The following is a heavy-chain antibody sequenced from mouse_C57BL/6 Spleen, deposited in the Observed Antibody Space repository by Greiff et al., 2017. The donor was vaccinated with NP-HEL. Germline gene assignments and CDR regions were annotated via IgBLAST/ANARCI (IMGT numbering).Heavy chain of an antibody. CDR2: ISSGSSTI. CDR3: ARPWLLRGSYAMDY. J-gene: IGHJ4*01. D-gene: IGHD2-3*01. Sequence: EVQLQESGGGLVKPGGSLKLSCAASGFTFSDYGMHWVRQAPEKGLEWVAYISSGSSTIYYADTVKGRFTISRDNAKNTLFLQMTSLRSEDTAMYYCARPWLLRGSYAMDYWGQGTSVTVSS. V-gene: IGHV5-17*01. CDR1: GFTFSDYG.